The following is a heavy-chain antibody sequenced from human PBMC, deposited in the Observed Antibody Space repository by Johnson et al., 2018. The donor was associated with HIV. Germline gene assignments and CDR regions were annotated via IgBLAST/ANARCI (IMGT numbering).Heavy chain of an antibody. Sequence: QVQLVESGGGVVQPGRSLRLSCAASGFTFSSYAMHWVRQAPGKGLEWVAVISYDGSNKYYADSVKGRFTISRDNSKNTLYLKMNSLRAEDTAVYYCARVMGATQVMGACDIWGQGTMVTVSS. V-gene: IGHV3-30*04. CDR2: ISYDGSNK. CDR3: ARVMGATQVMGACDI. J-gene: IGHJ3*02. CDR1: GFTFSSYA. D-gene: IGHD1-26*01.